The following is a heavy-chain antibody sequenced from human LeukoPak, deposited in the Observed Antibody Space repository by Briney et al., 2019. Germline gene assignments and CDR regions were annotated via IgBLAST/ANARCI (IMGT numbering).Heavy chain of an antibody. Sequence: GRFLRLSSAASGLTFSSHAISWVRQAPRDGSEWDSATSGSGGSTYYADSGKGRFTITRDNSKNTLYLQMNSMSAEDTAVYYCAKDRGRGATMVQGVIALFERVSATPLRASDPWGQGTLVTASS. CDR1: GLTFSSHA. CDR3: AKDRGRGATMVQGVIALFERVSATPLRASDP. J-gene: IGHJ5*02. CDR2: TSGSGGST. D-gene: IGHD3-10*01. V-gene: IGHV3-23*01.